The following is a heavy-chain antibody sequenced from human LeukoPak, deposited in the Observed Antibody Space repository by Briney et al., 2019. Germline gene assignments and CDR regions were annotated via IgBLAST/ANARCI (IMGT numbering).Heavy chain of an antibody. J-gene: IGHJ6*02. CDR1: GGTFSSYA. D-gene: IGHD3-22*01. CDR2: IIPIFGTA. CDR3: ARDRPDSSGYYQSLSGYYYYGMDV. V-gene: IGHV1-69*13. Sequence: GASVKVSCKASGGTFSSYAISWVRQAPGQGLEWMGGIIPIFGTANYAQKFQGRVTITADESTSTAYMELSSLRSEDTAVYYCARDRPDSSGYYQSLSGYYYYGMDVWGQGTTVTVSS.